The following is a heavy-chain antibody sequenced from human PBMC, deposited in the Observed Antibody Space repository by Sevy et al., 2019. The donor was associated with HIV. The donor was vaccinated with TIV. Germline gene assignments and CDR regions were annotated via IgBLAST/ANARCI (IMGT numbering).Heavy chain of an antibody. D-gene: IGHD5-12*01. V-gene: IGHV4-61*01. J-gene: IGHJ4*02. CDR3: ARVRGGYSGFGGFDY. CDR1: GGSVSSGSYY. Sequence: QSQTLSLTCTVSGGSVSSGSYYWSWIRQPPGKGLEWIGYIYYSGCTNHNPSLTRRVTISVDTSKNQISLKLNSVTAADTAVYYCARVRGGYSGFGGFDYWGQGTLVTVSS. CDR2: IYYSGCT.